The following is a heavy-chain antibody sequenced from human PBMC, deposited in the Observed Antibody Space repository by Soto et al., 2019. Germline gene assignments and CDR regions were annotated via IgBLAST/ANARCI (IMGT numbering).Heavy chain of an antibody. CDR3: ARPQIPDANYYGLDV. V-gene: IGHV1-2*04. CDR2: INPNSGAT. Sequence: ASVKVSCKASGYTFTGYFMHWVRQAPGQGLEWMGWINPNSGATNYAQKFQDWVTMTRDTSISTVYMEVSRLRSDDTAVYYCARPQIPDANYYGLDVWGQGTTVTVSS. D-gene: IGHD2-2*01. CDR1: GYTFTGYF. J-gene: IGHJ6*02.